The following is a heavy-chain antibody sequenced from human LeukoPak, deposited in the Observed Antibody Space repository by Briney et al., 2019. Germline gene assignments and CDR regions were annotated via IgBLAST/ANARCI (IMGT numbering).Heavy chain of an antibody. J-gene: IGHJ6*02. CDR3: ARDRMDV. CDR2: ISYDGSNK. Sequence: GGSLILSCAASGFTFSSYAMHRVRQAPGKGLEWVAVISYDGSNKYYADSVKGRFTISRDNSKNTLYLQMNSLRAEDTAVYYCARDRMDVWGQGTTVTVSS. CDR1: GFTFSSYA. V-gene: IGHV3-30-3*01.